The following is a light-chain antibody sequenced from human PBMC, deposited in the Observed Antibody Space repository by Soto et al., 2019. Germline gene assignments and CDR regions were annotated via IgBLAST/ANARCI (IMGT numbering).Light chain of an antibody. CDR1: QRVSTN. V-gene: IGKV3-15*01. J-gene: IGKJ4*01. CDR2: RAS. Sequence: ETVMTQSPATLSVSPGERATLSCRASQRVSTNLAWYQQKPGQSPRLLIYRASTRATAIPARFSGSGSGTEFTLTISSLQSEDFAVYYCHQYNNWPPSFGGGTKVEIK. CDR3: HQYNNWPPS.